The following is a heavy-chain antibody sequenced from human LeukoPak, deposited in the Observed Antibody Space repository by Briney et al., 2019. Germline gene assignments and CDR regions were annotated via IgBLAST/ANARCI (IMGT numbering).Heavy chain of an antibody. Sequence: SETLSLTCTVCGGSISSYYWRWIRQPPGKGLEWIGYIYYSWSTNYNPSLKGRVTISVDTAKNQFSLKLSSVNAGDPALYCRWGLPYYYDSSGYDGYFDYWGQGTLVTVSS. CDR2: IYYSWST. D-gene: IGHD3-22*01. J-gene: IGHJ4*02. CDR3: WGLPYYYDSSGYDGYFDY. V-gene: IGHV4-59*08. CDR1: GGSISSYY.